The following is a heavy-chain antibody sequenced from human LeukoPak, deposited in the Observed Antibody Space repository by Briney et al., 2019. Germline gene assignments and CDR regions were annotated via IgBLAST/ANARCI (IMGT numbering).Heavy chain of an antibody. V-gene: IGHV4-59*01. CDR3: ARVGLNSYGFKGIEY. D-gene: IGHD5-18*01. Sequence: PSETLSLTCSVSGGSISSNYWSWIRQPPGKGLEWIGYIYYGGSTKYNPSLKSRVTISIDTSKNLFSLKLSSVTAADTAVYYCARVGLNSYGFKGIEYWGQGTLVTVSS. CDR2: IYYGGST. J-gene: IGHJ4*02. CDR1: GGSISSNY.